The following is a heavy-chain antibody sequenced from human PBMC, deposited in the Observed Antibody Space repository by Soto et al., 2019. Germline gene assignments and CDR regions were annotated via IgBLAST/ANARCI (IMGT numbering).Heavy chain of an antibody. CDR2: IIPIFGTA. CDR1: GGTFSSYA. Sequence: QVQLVQSGAEVKKPGSSVKVSCKASGGTFSSYAISWGRQAPGQGLEWLGGIIPIFGTANYAQKFQGRVTITADESTSTAYMELSSLRSEDTAVYYCARDRVEMATMVRYFDLWGRGTLVTVSS. J-gene: IGHJ2*01. D-gene: IGHD3-10*01. V-gene: IGHV1-69*12. CDR3: ARDRVEMATMVRYFDL.